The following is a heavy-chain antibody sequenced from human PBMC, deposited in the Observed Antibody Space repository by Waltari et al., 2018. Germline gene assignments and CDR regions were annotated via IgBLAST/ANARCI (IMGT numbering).Heavy chain of an antibody. V-gene: IGHV1-2*06. J-gene: IGHJ6*03. CDR2: INPNSGGT. D-gene: IGHD3-3*01. CDR3: ARARYYGYMDV. CDR1: GYTSPAYY. Sequence: QVQLVQSGAAVKKPGASVKVACKASGYTSPAYYMPGGRQAPGQGLEGMGRINPNSGGTNYAQKFQGRVTMTRDTSISTAYMELSRLRSDDTAVYYCARARYYGYMDVWGKGTTVTVSS.